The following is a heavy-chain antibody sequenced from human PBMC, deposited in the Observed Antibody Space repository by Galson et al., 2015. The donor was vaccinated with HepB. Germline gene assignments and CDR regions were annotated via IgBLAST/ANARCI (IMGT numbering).Heavy chain of an antibody. D-gene: IGHD3-16*01. J-gene: IGHJ3*02. Sequence: SLRLSCAASGFSFDDYAMHWVRQAPGKGLEWVSGVSWNSDSTAYADSVKGRFTITRDNAKNSLSLQMNSLRTEDTALYYCAKDIIFSTVITEAAFDIWGQGTMVTVS. CDR1: GFSFDDYA. V-gene: IGHV3-9*01. CDR2: VSWNSDST. CDR3: AKDIIFSTVITEAAFDI.